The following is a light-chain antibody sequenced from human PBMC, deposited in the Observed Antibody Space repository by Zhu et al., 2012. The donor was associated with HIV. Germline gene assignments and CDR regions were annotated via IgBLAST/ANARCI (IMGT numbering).Light chain of an antibody. CDR2: DTS. Sequence: IVLTQSPATLSLSPGERATVSCRASGSVRSFLAWYQQKPGQAPRLLIYDTSKRATGIPARFSGSGSGTDFTLTISRLEPEDFAVYYCQQFGSSPWTFGQGTKVEIK. CDR3: QQFGSSPWT. CDR1: GSVRSF. V-gene: IGKV3-11*01. J-gene: IGKJ1*01.